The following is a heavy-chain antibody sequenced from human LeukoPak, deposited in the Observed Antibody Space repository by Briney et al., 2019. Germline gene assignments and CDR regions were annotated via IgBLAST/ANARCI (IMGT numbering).Heavy chain of an antibody. CDR3: ARRSGSGVVDYYGMDV. CDR2: IYPGDSDT. CDR1: GYSFTSYW. V-gene: IGHV5-51*01. Sequence: GESLKISCKGSGYSFTSYWIGWVRQMPGKGLEWMGIIYPGDSDTRYSPSFQGQVTISADKSISTAYLQWSSLKASDTAMYYCARRSGSGVVDYYGMDVWGQGTTVTVSS. J-gene: IGHJ6*02. D-gene: IGHD3-10*01.